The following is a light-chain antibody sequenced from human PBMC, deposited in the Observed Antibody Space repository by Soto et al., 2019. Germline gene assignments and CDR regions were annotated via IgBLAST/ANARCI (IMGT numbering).Light chain of an antibody. CDR2: GAS. J-gene: IGKJ4*01. Sequence: EIALTQSPCTLSMSPGERATLSCRASQSVSSSYLAWYQQKPGQAPRLLIYGASSRATGIPDRFSGSGSGTDFTLTISRLEPEDFAVYYCQQYGSSPLTFGGGTKVDIK. CDR3: QQYGSSPLT. CDR1: QSVSSSY. V-gene: IGKV3-20*01.